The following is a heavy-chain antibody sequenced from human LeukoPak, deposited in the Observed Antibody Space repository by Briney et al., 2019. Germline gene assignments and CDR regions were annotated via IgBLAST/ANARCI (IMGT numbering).Heavy chain of an antibody. D-gene: IGHD1-26*01. CDR3: ARGGGRSYSDAFDI. CDR2: ISGTSTAI. CDR1: GFTFSSSN. Sequence: GGSLRLSCAASGFTFSSSNMHWVRQAPGKGLEWVSFISGTSTAIYYADSVKRRFTISRDIARKSLYLQMNSLRDEDTAVYYCARGGGRSYSDAFDIWGQGAVDTVPS. J-gene: IGHJ3*02. V-gene: IGHV3-48*02.